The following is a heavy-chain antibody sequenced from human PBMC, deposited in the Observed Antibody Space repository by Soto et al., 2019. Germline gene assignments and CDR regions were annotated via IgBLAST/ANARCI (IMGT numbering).Heavy chain of an antibody. CDR3: VRDCKEGEGSAFYY. V-gene: IGHV1-18*01. J-gene: IGHJ4*02. CDR2: SSTYNGNT. CDR1: GYTFISYG. Sequence: QVQLVQSGAEVKKPGASVKVSCKASGYTFISYGIGWVRQALGQGLEWMGWSSTYNGNTKYAQKFQGRVTMTTDTSTSTAYMDLRSLRSDDTAVYYCVRDCKEGEGSAFYYWAQGTLVAVSS. D-gene: IGHD2-15*01.